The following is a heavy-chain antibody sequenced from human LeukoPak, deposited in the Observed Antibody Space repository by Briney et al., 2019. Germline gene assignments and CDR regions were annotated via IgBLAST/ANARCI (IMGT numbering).Heavy chain of an antibody. CDR3: AKDAEGIRYFDWLLDF. J-gene: IGHJ4*02. CDR2: ISSDGSNK. D-gene: IGHD3-9*01. Sequence: QPGRSLRLSCVVSGFTFSNCGMHWVRQAPGKGLEWVAVISSDGSNKYYADSVKGRFTISRDSYKSTLYLHMNNLRAEDTATYFCAKDAEGIRYFDWLLDFWGQGTLVTVSS. CDR1: GFTFSNCG. V-gene: IGHV3-30*18.